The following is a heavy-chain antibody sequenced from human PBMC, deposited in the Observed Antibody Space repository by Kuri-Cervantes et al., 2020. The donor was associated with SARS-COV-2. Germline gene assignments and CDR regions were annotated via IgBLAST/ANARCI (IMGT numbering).Heavy chain of an antibody. CDR3: AGKDIVVVPVFYYYMDV. CDR2: IYTSGST. V-gene: IGHV4-61*09. CDR1: GGSIGGSHY. Sequence: SETLSLTCTVSGGSIGGSHYWTWIRQPAGKGLEWIGHIYTSGSTRYNPSLKSRVSISVDTSKNQLSLKLSSVTAADTAVYYCAGKDIVVVPVFYYYMDVWGKGTTVTVSS. J-gene: IGHJ6*03. D-gene: IGHD2-2*01.